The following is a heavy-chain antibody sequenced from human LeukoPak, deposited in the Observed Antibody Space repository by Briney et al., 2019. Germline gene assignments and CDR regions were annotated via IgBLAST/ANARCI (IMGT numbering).Heavy chain of an antibody. J-gene: IGHJ4*02. CDR2: ISGSGGST. CDR1: GFTFSSYG. Sequence: GGTLRLSCAASGFTFSSYGMGWVRQAPGKGLEWVSAISGSGGSTYYADSVKGRFTISRDNSKNTLYLQMNSLRAEDTAVYYCAKQPFYYDSSGYDYWGQGTLVTVSS. D-gene: IGHD3-22*01. CDR3: AKQPFYYDSSGYDY. V-gene: IGHV3-23*01.